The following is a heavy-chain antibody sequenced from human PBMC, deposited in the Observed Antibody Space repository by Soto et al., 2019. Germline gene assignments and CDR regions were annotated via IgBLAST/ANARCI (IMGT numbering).Heavy chain of an antibody. D-gene: IGHD2-2*01. Sequence: ASVKVSCKASGYTFTGYYMHWVRQAPGQGLEWMGWINPNSGGTNYAQKFQGWVTMTRDTSISTAYMELSRLRSDDTAVYYCARAYCSSTSCYVAFDIWGQGTMVTVSS. J-gene: IGHJ3*02. V-gene: IGHV1-2*04. CDR2: INPNSGGT. CDR3: ARAYCSSTSCYVAFDI. CDR1: GYTFTGYY.